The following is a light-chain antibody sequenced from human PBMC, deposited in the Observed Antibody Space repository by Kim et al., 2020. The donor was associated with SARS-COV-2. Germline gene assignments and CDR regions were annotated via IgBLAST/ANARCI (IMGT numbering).Light chain of an antibody. CDR2: KAS. J-gene: IGKJ1*01. CDR1: QSISTW. CDR3: QHYNAYPWT. Sequence: DIHMTQSPATLSAVVGDRVTITCRASQSISTWVAWYQQKPGKAPKLLIYKASILETGVPSRFSGSGSGTDFTLTISSLQPADFGTYYCQHYNAYPWTFGQGTKVEIK. V-gene: IGKV1-5*03.